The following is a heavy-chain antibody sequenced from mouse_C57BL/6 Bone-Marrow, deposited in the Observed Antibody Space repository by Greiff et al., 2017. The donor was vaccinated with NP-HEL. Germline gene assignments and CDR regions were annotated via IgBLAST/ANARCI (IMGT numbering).Heavy chain of an antibody. CDR2: ISSGGSYT. J-gene: IGHJ1*03. D-gene: IGHD2-3*01. V-gene: IGHV5-6*01. CDR1: GFTFSSYG. CDR3: ASLYDGYYDWYFDV. Sequence: EVQGVESGGDLVKPGGSLKLSCAASGFTFSSYGMSWVRQTPDKRLEWVATISSGGSYTYYPDSVKGRFTISRDNAKNTLYLQMSSLKSEDTAMYYCASLYDGYYDWYFDVWGTGTTVTVSS.